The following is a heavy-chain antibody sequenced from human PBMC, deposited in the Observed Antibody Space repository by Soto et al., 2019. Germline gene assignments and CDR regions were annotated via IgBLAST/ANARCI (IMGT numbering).Heavy chain of an antibody. J-gene: IGHJ4*02. Sequence: SQTLSLTCAISGDSVSSNSAAWNCIRRSPSRGLEWLGRTYYRSKWHNDYAVAVKSRIAINPDTSKNQFSLQLNSVTPEDTAVYYCARTSGNFGSWGQGTLVTVSP. D-gene: IGHD6-19*01. CDR1: GDSVSSNSAA. CDR2: TYYRSKWHN. CDR3: ARTSGNFGS. V-gene: IGHV6-1*01.